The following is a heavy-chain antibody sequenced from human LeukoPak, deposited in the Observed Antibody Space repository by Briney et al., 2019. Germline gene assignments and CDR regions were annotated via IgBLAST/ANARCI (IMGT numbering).Heavy chain of an antibody. V-gene: IGHV4-59*01. CDR2: IYYSGST. J-gene: IGHJ4*02. Sequence: SETLSLTCTVSGGSISSYYWSWIRQPPGKGLEWIGYIYYSGSTKYNPSLKSRVTISVDTSKNQFSLKLSSVTAADTAVYYCARETYYYDSSGSTGFDYWGQGTLVTVSS. CDR3: ARETYYYDSSGSTGFDY. D-gene: IGHD3-22*01. CDR1: GGSISSYY.